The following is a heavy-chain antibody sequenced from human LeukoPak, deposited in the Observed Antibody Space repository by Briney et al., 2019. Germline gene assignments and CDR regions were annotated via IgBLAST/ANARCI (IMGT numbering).Heavy chain of an antibody. V-gene: IGHV3-21*01. CDR3: VRDWPGDSYGADP. Sequence: PGGSLRLSCAASGFTFSSYSMNWVRQAPGKGLEWVSSISSSSSYIYYADSVKGRFTISRDNAKNSLYLQMNSLRAEDTAVYYCVRDWPGDSYGADPWGQGTLVTASS. CDR2: ISSSSSYI. CDR1: GFTFSSYS. D-gene: IGHD5-18*01. J-gene: IGHJ5*02.